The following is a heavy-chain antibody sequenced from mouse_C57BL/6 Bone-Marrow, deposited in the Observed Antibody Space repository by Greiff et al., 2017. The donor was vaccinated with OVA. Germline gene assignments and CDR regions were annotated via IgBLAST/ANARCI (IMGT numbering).Heavy chain of an antibody. V-gene: IGHV14-4*01. CDR2: IDPEYGDT. J-gene: IGHJ1*03. CDR1: GFKLKDDY. Sequence: EVKLVESGAELVRPGASVKLSCTASGFKLKDDYMHWVKQRPEQGLEWIGWIDPEYGDTEYDSKFQGKATITADTSSNTAYLQLSSLTSEDTAVYYCSRYVDVWGTGTTVTVSS. CDR3: SRYVDV.